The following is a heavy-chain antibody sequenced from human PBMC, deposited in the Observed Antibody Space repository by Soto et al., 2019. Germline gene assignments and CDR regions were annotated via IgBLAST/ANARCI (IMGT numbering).Heavy chain of an antibody. Sequence: QVQLVQSGAEVKKPGSSVKVSCKSSGGTFSSYASSWVRQAPGQGLEWMGGIIPIFGTANYAQKFQGRVTIPVDESTSTGYMELSSLRSEDTAGYYCAKEGTTVVTPYAFDIRGQGTMVTVSS. CDR3: AKEGTTVVTPYAFDI. CDR2: IIPIFGTA. D-gene: IGHD4-17*01. CDR1: GGTFSSYA. V-gene: IGHV1-69*01. J-gene: IGHJ3*02.